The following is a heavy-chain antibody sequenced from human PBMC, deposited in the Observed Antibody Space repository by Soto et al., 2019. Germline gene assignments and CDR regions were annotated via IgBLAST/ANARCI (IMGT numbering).Heavy chain of an antibody. Sequence: QGQLVQSGAEVKKPGASVKVSCKASGYTFPSYGISLVRPSPGQGIEWMGWISAYNGNTNYAQKLQGRVTMTTDTATSTAYMELRSLRSDDTAVYDCSRHSSGYSYGSFDYWGQGTLVTVSS. J-gene: IGHJ4*02. D-gene: IGHD5-18*01. CDR1: GYTFPSYG. V-gene: IGHV1-18*01. CDR3: SRHSSGYSYGSFDY. CDR2: ISAYNGNT.